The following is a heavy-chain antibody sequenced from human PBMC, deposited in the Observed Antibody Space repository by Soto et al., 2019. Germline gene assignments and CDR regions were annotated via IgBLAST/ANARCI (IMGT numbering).Heavy chain of an antibody. CDR1: GYTFTNYG. V-gene: IGHV1-18*01. D-gene: IGHD6-6*01. Sequence: ASVKVSCTDSGYTFTNYGINWVRQAPGQGLEWLGWVSAYNGERRYAQRVQARVIMTTDTSTTTAYMELRSLRSDDTAVYYCSRGTSIPASGDYWGQGTLVTVSS. CDR2: VSAYNGER. CDR3: SRGTSIPASGDY. J-gene: IGHJ4*01.